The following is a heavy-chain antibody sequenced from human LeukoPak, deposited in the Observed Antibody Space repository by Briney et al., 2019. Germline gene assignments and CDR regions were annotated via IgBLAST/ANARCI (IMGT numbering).Heavy chain of an antibody. J-gene: IGHJ3*02. CDR3: ARDLEIDWSWRLFTDTAMVIAFDI. CDR1: GFTFSSYA. D-gene: IGHD5-18*01. V-gene: IGHV3-23*01. Sequence: PGGSLRLSCAASGFTFSSYAMSWVRQAPGKGLEWVSAISGSGGSTYYADSVKGRFTISRDNAKNSLYLQMNSLRAEDTAVYYCARDLEIDWSWRLFTDTAMVIAFDIWGQGTMVTVSS. CDR2: ISGSGGST.